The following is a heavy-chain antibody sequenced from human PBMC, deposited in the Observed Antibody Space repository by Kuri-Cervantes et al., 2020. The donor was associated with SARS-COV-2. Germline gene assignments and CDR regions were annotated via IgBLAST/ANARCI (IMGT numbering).Heavy chain of an antibody. CDR3: ARDRTPIRLFDY. CDR2: ISSSSSYI. D-gene: IGHD2-21*02. J-gene: IGHJ4*02. CDR1: GYSISSGYY. Sequence: GGSLRLSCGVSGYSISSGYYWGWVRQAPGKGLEWVSSISSSSSYIYYADSVKGRFTISRDNAKNSLYLQMNSLRAEDTAVYYCARDRTPIRLFDYWGQGTLVTVSS. V-gene: IGHV3-21*01.